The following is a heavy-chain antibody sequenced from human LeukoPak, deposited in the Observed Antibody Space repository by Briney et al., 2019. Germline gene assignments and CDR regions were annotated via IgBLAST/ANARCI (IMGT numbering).Heavy chain of an antibody. V-gene: IGHV4-34*01. CDR2: INHSGST. CDR3: ATLGEYYDSSGYYYN. D-gene: IGHD3-22*01. Sequence: SETLSLTCAVYGGSFSGYYWSWVRQPPGKGLEWIGEINHSGSTYYNPSLKSRVTISVDSSKNQFSLKLTSVTAADTAVYYCATLGEYYDSSGYYYNWGQGTLVTVSS. J-gene: IGHJ4*02. CDR1: GGSFSGYY.